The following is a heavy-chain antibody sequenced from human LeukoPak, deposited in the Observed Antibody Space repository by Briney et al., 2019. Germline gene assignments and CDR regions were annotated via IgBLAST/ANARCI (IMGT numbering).Heavy chain of an antibody. J-gene: IGHJ6*02. CDR3: ARVHHSSRTNCYYYYGMDV. V-gene: IGHV1-69*04. CDR2: IIPILGIA. Sequence: SVKVSCKASGGTFSSYAISWVRQAPGQGLEWMGRIIPILGIANYAQKFQGRVTITADKSTSTAYMELSSLRSEDTAVYYCARVHHSSRTNCYYYYGMDVWGQGTTVTVSS. CDR1: GGTFSSYA. D-gene: IGHD6-13*01.